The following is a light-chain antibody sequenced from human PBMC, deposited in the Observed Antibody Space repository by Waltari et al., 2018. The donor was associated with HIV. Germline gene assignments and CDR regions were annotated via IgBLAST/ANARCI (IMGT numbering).Light chain of an antibody. CDR3: CSYAGSSILV. CDR1: HRDVGSYDY. J-gene: IGLJ2*01. V-gene: IGLV2-23*02. Sequence: QSALTQPASVPGSPGQSITIPCNGTHRDVGSYDYVSWYQKHPGKAPQLIIYDVSKRPSGVSSRFSGSKSGNTASLTISGLQADDEANYYCCSYAGSSILVFGGGTKLTVL. CDR2: DVS.